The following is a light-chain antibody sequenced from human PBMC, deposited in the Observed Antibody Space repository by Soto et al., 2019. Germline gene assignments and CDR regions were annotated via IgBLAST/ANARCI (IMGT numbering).Light chain of an antibody. CDR1: QSLVHTNGYSY. Sequence: DIVMTQSPLSLPVTPGEPASMSCRSSQSLVHTNGYSYVDWYLQKPGQSPQLLIYMGSNRASGVPGRFSGSGSGTYFTLKISRVEAEDVGVYYCMESLQAPFTFGPGTKVDLK. V-gene: IGKV2-28*01. J-gene: IGKJ3*01. CDR3: MESLQAPFT. CDR2: MGS.